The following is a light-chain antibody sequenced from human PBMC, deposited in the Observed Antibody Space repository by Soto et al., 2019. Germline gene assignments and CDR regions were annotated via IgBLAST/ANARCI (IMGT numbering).Light chain of an antibody. CDR2: AAS. CDR1: QGISSY. V-gene: IGKV1-8*01. CDR3: LQYNSYWT. J-gene: IGKJ1*01. Sequence: AIRMTQSPSSLSASTGDRVTITCRASQGISSYLAWYQQKPGKAPKLLIYAASTLQSGVPSRFSGSGSGTEFTLTIDSLQPDDFATYYCLQYNSYWTFGQGTKVDIK.